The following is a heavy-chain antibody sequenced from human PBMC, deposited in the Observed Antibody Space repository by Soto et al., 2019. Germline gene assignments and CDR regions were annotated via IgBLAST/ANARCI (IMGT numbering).Heavy chain of an antibody. CDR2: IYYSGST. D-gene: IGHD5-18*01. CDR1: GGSISSSSYY. V-gene: IGHV4-39*01. Sequence: PSETLSLTCTVSGGSISSSSYYWGWIRQPPGKGLEWIGSIYYSGSTYYNPSLKSRVTISVDTSKNQFSLKLSSVTAADTAVYYCARLHHVDTPYYYYYMDVWGKGTTVTVSS. CDR3: ARLHHVDTPYYYYYMDV. J-gene: IGHJ6*03.